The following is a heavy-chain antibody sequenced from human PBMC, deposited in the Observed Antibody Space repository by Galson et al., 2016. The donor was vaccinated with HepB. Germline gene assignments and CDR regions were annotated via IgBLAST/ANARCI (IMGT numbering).Heavy chain of an antibody. CDR2: INQDRTEK. Sequence: SLRLSCAASGFTFKKYWMTWVRQAPGKGLEWVANINQDRTEKHYVDSVKGRFTISRDNAENSLYLQINSLGGEDTAVYYCARDRRYCASTTCPHQYYGMDVWGQGTTVTVSS. J-gene: IGHJ6*02. CDR3: ARDRRYCASTTCPHQYYGMDV. CDR1: GFTFKKYW. V-gene: IGHV3-7*03. D-gene: IGHD2-2*01.